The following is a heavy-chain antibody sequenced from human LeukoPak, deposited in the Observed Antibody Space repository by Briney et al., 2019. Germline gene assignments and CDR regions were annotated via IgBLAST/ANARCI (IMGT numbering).Heavy chain of an antibody. J-gene: IGHJ4*02. Sequence: SETLSLTCAVYGGSFSGYYWSWIRQPPGKGLEWIGEINHSGSTNYNPSLKSRVTISVDTSKDQFSLRLSSVTAADTAVYYCARVGDGYKGYYFDYWGQGALVTVSS. CDR1: GGSFSGYY. V-gene: IGHV4-34*01. CDR3: ARVGDGYKGYYFDY. CDR2: INHSGST. D-gene: IGHD5-24*01.